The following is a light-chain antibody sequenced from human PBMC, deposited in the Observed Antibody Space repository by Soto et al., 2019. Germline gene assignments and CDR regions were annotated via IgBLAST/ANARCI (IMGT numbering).Light chain of an antibody. Sequence: QSVLTQPPSASGTPGQRVTISCSGSSSNIGSNYVYWYQQLPGTAPKLLIYRSNQRPSGVPDRFSGSKSGTSASLAISGLRSEDEADYCCAAWDDSLSGLWVFGGGTKVTVL. CDR1: SSNIGSNY. J-gene: IGLJ3*02. CDR2: RSN. V-gene: IGLV1-47*01. CDR3: AAWDDSLSGLWV.